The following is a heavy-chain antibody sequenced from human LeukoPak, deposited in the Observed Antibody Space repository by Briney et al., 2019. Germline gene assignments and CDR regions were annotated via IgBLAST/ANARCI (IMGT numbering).Heavy chain of an antibody. CDR2: INTDGSST. Sequence: GGSLRLSCAASGCTFSSYWMHWVRQAPGKGLVWVSRINTDGSSTSYADSVKGRFTISRDNAKNTLYLQMNSLRAEDTAVYYCARESGIAAALDLWGQGTLVTVSS. J-gene: IGHJ5*02. CDR3: ARESGIAAALDL. V-gene: IGHV3-74*01. D-gene: IGHD6-13*01. CDR1: GCTFSSYW.